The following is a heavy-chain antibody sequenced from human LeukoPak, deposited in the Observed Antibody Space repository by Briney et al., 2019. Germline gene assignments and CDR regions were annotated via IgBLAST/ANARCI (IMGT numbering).Heavy chain of an antibody. J-gene: IGHJ4*02. CDR2: INPNSGGT. CDR1: GYTFTGYY. V-gene: IGHV1-2*02. D-gene: IGHD3-22*01. CDR3: ARDQLGNYYDSSGYSK. Sequence: ASVKVSCKASGYTFTGYYMHRVRQAPGQGLEWMGWINPNSGGTNYAQKFQGRVTMTRDTSISTAYMELSRLRSDDTAVYYCARDQLGNYYDSSGYSKWGQGTLVTVSS.